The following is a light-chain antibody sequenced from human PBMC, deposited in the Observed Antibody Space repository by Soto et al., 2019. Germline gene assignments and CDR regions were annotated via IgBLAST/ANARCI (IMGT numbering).Light chain of an antibody. J-gene: IGKJ5*01. V-gene: IGKV1-39*01. Sequence: IRVKKSLCSVSASVGDRISITGRASQSVSSYLNWYQQQPGKAPRLLIYAASHLQSGVPSRFRGTGSATHFTLTISRLQPEDFATYYCQQSYRPVTFGQGTKLALK. CDR1: QSVSSY. CDR3: QQSYRPVT. CDR2: AAS.